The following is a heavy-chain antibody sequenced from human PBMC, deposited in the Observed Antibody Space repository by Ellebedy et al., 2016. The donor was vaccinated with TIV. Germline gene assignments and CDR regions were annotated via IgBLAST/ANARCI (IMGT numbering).Heavy chain of an antibody. J-gene: IGHJ2*01. D-gene: IGHD3-3*01. CDR2: IYYSGST. Sequence: SETLSLTXAVSGYSISSSNWWGWIRQPPGKGLEWIGYIYYSGSTYYNPSLKSRVTMSVDTSKNQFSLKLSSVTAVDTAVYHCARIHVRGPRYFDLWGRGTLVTVSS. V-gene: IGHV4-28*01. CDR3: ARIHVRGPRYFDL. CDR1: GYSISSSNW.